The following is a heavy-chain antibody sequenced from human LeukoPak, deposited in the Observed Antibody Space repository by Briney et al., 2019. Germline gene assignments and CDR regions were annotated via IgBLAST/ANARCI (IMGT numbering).Heavy chain of an antibody. D-gene: IGHD5-24*01. CDR1: GFTFSSYS. Sequence: KPGGSLRLSCAASGFTFSSYSMNWARQAPGKGLEWVSSISSRSSNLYYADSVKGRFTISRDNAKNSLYLQMNSLRAEDTALYYCARDGGVDGYNSYFDYWGQGTLVTVSS. V-gene: IGHV3-21*01. J-gene: IGHJ4*02. CDR3: ARDGGVDGYNSYFDY. CDR2: ISSRSSNL.